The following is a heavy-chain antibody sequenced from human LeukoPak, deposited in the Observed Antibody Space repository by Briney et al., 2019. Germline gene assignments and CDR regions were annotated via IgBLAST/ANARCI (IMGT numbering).Heavy chain of an antibody. CDR2: IYPGDSDT. V-gene: IGHV5-51*01. CDR1: GYSFTSYW. J-gene: IGHJ2*01. D-gene: IGHD2-2*01. Sequence: GESLKISCKGSGYSFTSYWIGWVRQMPGKGLEWMGIIYPGDSDTRYSPSFQGQVTISADKSISTAYLQWSSLKASDTAMCYCARQPRSGYCSSTSCFLWYFDLWGRGTLVTVSS. CDR3: ARQPRSGYCSSTSCFLWYFDL.